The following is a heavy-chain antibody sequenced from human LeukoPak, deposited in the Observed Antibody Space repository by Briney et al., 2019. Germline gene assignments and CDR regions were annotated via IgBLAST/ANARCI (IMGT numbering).Heavy chain of an antibody. CDR3: ATVSGYCSSTSCPHYFDY. J-gene: IGHJ4*02. CDR2: FDPEDGET. Sequence: ASVKVSCKVSGYTLTELSMHWVRQAPGKGLEWMGGFDPEDGETIYAQKFQGRVTMTEYTSTDTAYMELSSLRSEDTAVYYCATVSGYCSSTSCPHYFDYWGQGTLVTVSS. CDR1: GYTLTELS. D-gene: IGHD2-2*01. V-gene: IGHV1-24*01.